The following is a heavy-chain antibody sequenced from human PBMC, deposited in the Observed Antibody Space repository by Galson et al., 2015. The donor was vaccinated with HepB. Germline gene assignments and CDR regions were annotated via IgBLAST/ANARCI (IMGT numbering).Heavy chain of an antibody. V-gene: IGHV3-30*04. CDR3: VRPRGEVAGDYQNWYFDL. J-gene: IGHJ2*01. CDR2: ISYTGRYT. Sequence: SLRLSCAASGFSFNYFPMHWVRQAPGKGLEWVAVISYTGRYTNYADFGKGRFTISRDNSKNALYLQMNSLRVDDTALYYCVRPRGEVAGDYQNWYFDLWGRGTLVTVSS. CDR1: GFSFNYFP. D-gene: IGHD4-17*01.